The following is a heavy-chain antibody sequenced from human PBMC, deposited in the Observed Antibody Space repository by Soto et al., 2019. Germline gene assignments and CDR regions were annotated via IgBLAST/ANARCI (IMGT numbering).Heavy chain of an antibody. V-gene: IGHV1-18*04. Sequence: GASVKVCCKASGYSLTGNSMHWVRQATGQGLEWMGWISAYNGNTNYAQKLQGRVTMTTDTSTSTAYMELRSLRSDDTAVYYCARGSPNSSSSDLAYWGQGTLVTVSS. CDR2: ISAYNGNT. D-gene: IGHD6-6*01. J-gene: IGHJ4*02. CDR1: GYSLTGNS. CDR3: ARGSPNSSSSDLAY.